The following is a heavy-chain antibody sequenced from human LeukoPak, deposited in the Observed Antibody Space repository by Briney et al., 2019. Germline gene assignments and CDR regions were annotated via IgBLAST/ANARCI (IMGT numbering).Heavy chain of an antibody. CDR3: ARDRGSGDYNGGYSDY. V-gene: IGHV3-21*01. D-gene: IGHD3-22*01. CDR1: GFTFSSYA. CDR2: ISSSSSYI. Sequence: PGGSLRLSCAASGFTFSSYAMSWVRQAPGKGLEWVSSISSSSSYIHYADSVKGRFTISRDNAKNSLYLQMNSLRAEDTAVYYCARDRGSGDYNGGYSDYWGQGTLVTVSS. J-gene: IGHJ4*02.